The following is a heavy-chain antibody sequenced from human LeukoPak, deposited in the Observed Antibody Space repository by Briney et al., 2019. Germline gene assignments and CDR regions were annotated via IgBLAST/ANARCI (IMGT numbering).Heavy chain of an antibody. V-gene: IGHV3-23*01. CDR2: ISGSGGST. D-gene: IGHD3-22*01. CDR3: ARDASRGSSGYYLV. CDR1: GFTFSSCA. Sequence: GGSLRLSCAASGFTFSSCAMSWVRQAPGKGLEWVSAISGSGGSTYYADSVKGRFTISRDNSKNTLYLQMNSLRAEDTAVYYCARDASRGSSGYYLVWGQGTLVTVSS. J-gene: IGHJ4*02.